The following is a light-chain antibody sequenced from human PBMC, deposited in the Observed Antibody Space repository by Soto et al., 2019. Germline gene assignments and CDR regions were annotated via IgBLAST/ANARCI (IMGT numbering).Light chain of an antibody. Sequence: EIVFTHSPATLSLTPGNRATLSCRASQSVSSYLAWYQQKPGQAPRLLIYDASNRATGIPARFSGSGSGTDFTLTITSLEPEDFAVYYCQQRSNWPSTFGGGTKVDIK. CDR2: DAS. CDR3: QQRSNWPST. CDR1: QSVSSY. J-gene: IGKJ4*01. V-gene: IGKV3-11*01.